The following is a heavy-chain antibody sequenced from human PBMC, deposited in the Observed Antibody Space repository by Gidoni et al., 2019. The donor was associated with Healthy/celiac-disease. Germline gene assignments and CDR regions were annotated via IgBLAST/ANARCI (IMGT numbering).Heavy chain of an antibody. J-gene: IGHJ4*02. D-gene: IGHD1-26*01. Sequence: GPGLVKPSGTLSLTCTVSGGSISSYYWSWIRQPPGKGLEWIGYIYYSGSTNYNPSLKSRVTISVDTSKNQFSLKLSSVTAADTAVYYCASSGSYFDLYYFDYWGQGTLVTVSS. CDR2: IYYSGST. V-gene: IGHV4-59*01. CDR1: GGSISSYY. CDR3: ASSGSYFDLYYFDY.